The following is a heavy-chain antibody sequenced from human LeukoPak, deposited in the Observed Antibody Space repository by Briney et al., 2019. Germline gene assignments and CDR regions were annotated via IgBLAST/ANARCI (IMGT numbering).Heavy chain of an antibody. D-gene: IGHD3-22*01. J-gene: IGHJ4*02. V-gene: IGHV1-69*05. Sequence: SVKVSCKASGGTFSSYAISWVRQAPGQGLEWMGGIIPIFGTANYAQKLQGRVTMTTDTSTSTAYMELRSLRSDDTAVYYCARDKRDYYDSYIDYWGQGTLVTVSS. CDR1: GGTFSSYA. CDR3: ARDKRDYYDSYIDY. CDR2: IIPIFGTA.